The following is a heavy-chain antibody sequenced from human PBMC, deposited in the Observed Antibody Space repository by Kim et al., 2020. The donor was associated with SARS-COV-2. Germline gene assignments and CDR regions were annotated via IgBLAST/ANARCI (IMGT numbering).Heavy chain of an antibody. D-gene: IGHD3-10*01. CDR1: GGSFSGYY. J-gene: IGHJ5*01. CDR3: ARSGARDYYGSGFYWFDS. Sequence: SETLSLTCAVYGGSFSGYYWSWIRQPPGQGLEWIGEINHSGSTNYYPSLTSRVTISVATSKNQYSLNLSSVTAADTDAYYCARSGARDYYGSGFYWFDS. V-gene: IGHV4-34*01. CDR2: INHSGST.